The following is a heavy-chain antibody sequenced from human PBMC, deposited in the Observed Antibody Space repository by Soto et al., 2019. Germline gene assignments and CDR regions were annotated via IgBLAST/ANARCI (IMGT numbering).Heavy chain of an antibody. D-gene: IGHD6-19*01. CDR2: MNPNSGNT. J-gene: IGHJ4*02. CDR3: ARSVEWLASFDY. CDR1: GYTFTSYD. Sequence: QVQLVQSGAEVKKPGASVKVSCKASGYTFTSYDINWVRQATGQGLEWMGWMNPNSGNTGYAQKFKGRVTMTRNTSISTAYMELCSLRSEDTAVYYCARSVEWLASFDYWGQGTLVTVSS. V-gene: IGHV1-8*01.